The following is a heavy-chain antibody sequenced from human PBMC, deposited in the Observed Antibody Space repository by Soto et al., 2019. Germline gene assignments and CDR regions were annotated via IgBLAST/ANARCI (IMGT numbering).Heavy chain of an antibody. Sequence: QVQLVQSGAEVKKPGSSVKVSCKASGGTFSSYTISWVRQAPGQGLEWMGRIIPILGIANYAQKFQGRVTSTADKSTSTAYMEVSRLRSEGTGVYFWSRGRVGGPFDIWGQGDMGPVS. V-gene: IGHV1-69*02. CDR3: SRGRVGGPFDI. CDR1: GGTFSSYT. D-gene: IGHD2-15*01. CDR2: IIPILGIA. J-gene: IGHJ3*02.